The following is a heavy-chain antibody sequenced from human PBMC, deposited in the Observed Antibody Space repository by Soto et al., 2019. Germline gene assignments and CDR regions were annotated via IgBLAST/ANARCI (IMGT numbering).Heavy chain of an antibody. J-gene: IGHJ5*02. V-gene: IGHV4-59*08. D-gene: IGHD3-3*01. Sequence: SETLSLTCTVSGGSISSYYWSWIRQPPGKGLEWIGYIYYSGSTNYNPSLKSRVTISVDTSKNQFSLKLSSVTAADTAVYYCARGIGPYYDFWSGYYGLGFREDINWFDPWGQGTLVTVSS. CDR3: ARGIGPYYDFWSGYYGLGFREDINWFDP. CDR1: GGSISSYY. CDR2: IYYSGST.